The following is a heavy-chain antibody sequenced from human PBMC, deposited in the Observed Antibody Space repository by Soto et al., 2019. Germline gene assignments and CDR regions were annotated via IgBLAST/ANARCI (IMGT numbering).Heavy chain of an antibody. J-gene: IGHJ4*02. V-gene: IGHV4-38-2*01. Sequence: LSLTCGVSGYSISSGYYWGWIRQPPGKGLEWIGSIYHSGSTYYNPSLKSRVTISVDTSKNQFSLKLSSVTAADTAVYYCARVAWDLLYYFDYWGQGTLVTVSS. CDR1: GYSISSGYY. CDR3: ARVAWDLLYYFDY. D-gene: IGHD1-26*01. CDR2: IYHSGST.